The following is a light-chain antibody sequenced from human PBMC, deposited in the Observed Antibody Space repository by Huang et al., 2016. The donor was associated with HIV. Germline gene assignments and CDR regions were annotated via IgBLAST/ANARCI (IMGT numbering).Light chain of an antibody. CDR3: QQYGTSPPSLT. CDR2: ETS. Sequence: EIVLTQSPGTLSLSPGGRATRSCRASQSVSGTYLAWYQQKPGQAPRPLIYETSISATGTPDRFSGSGSATDFTLTISRLEPEDFAVYYCQQYGTSPPSLTFGGGTKVEIK. V-gene: IGKV3-20*01. J-gene: IGKJ4*01. CDR1: QSVSGTY.